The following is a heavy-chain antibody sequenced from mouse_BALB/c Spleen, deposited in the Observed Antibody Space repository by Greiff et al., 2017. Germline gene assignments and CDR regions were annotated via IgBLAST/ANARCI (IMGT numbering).Heavy chain of an antibody. D-gene: IGHD2-1*01. J-gene: IGHJ2*01. CDR2: IYPYNGGT. CDR1: GYTFTDYK. CDR3: ARSIYYGNYFDY. V-gene: IGHV1S29*02. Sequence: EVQLQQSGPELVKPGASVKISCKASGYTFTDYKMHWVKQSHGKSLEWIGYIYPYNGGTGYNQKFKSKATLTVDNSSSTAYMELRSLTSEDSAVYYCARSIYYGNYFDYWGQGTTLTVSS.